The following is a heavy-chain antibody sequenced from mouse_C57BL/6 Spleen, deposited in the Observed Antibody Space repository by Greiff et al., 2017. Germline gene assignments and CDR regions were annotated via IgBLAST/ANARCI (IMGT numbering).Heavy chain of an antibody. D-gene: IGHD2-4*01. CDR1: GYTFTSYW. V-gene: IGHV1-50*01. CDR3: ARSGLRPLAMDY. J-gene: IGHJ4*01. CDR2: IDPSDSYT. Sequence: QVQLQQPGAELVKPGASVNLSCKASGYTFTSYWMQWVKQRPGPGLEWIGEIDPSDSYTNYNQKFKGKATLTVDTSSSTAYMQLSSLTSEDSAVYYCARSGLRPLAMDYWGQGTSVTVSA.